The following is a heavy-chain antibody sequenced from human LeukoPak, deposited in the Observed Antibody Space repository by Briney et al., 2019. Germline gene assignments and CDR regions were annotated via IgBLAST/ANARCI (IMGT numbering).Heavy chain of an antibody. V-gene: IGHV7-4-1*02. J-gene: IGHJ6*02. D-gene: IGHD4-17*01. CDR2: INTNTGNP. CDR3: ARASVTTYYYYGMDV. Sequence: ASVKVSCKASGYTFTSYAMNWVRQAPGQGLEWMGWINTNTGNPTYAQGFTGRFVFSLDTSVSTAYLQVSSLKAEDTAVYYCARASVTTYYYYGMDVWGQGTTVTVSS. CDR1: GYTFTSYA.